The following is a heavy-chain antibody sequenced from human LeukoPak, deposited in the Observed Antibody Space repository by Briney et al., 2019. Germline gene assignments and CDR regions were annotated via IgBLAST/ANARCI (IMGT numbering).Heavy chain of an antibody. CDR3: ARGLSGYSYGYGY. D-gene: IGHD5-18*01. Sequence: GGSLRPSCAASGFTVSSNYMSWVRQAPGKGLEWVSVIYSGGSTYYADSVKGRFTISRDNSKNTLYLQMNSLRAEDTAVYYCARGLSGYSYGYGYWGQGTLVTVSS. CDR1: GFTVSSNY. CDR2: IYSGGST. J-gene: IGHJ4*02. V-gene: IGHV3-66*01.